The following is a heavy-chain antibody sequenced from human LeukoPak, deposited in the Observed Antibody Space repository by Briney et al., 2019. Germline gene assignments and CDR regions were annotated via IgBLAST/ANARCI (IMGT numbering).Heavy chain of an antibody. V-gene: IGHV3-7*01. D-gene: IGHD6-13*01. J-gene: IGHJ4*02. Sequence: GGSLRLSCAGSGFTVSSYWMSWIRQAPGKGPEWVANIKQDGREKHYVDSVKGRFTISRDNVKSSLYLQMNSLRAEDTAVYYCTRDEAAATNWGQGTLVTVSS. CDR2: IKQDGREK. CDR3: TRDEAAATN. CDR1: GFTVSSYW.